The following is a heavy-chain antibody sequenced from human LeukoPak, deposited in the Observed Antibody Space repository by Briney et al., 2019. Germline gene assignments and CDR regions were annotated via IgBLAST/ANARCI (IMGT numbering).Heavy chain of an antibody. CDR1: GFTFSSYE. D-gene: IGHD3-22*01. Sequence: PGGSLRLSCAASGFTFSSYEMNWVRQAPGKGLEWVAVISYDGSNKYYADSVKGRFTISRDNSKNTLYLQMNSLRAEDTAVYYCAKDKFKDYYDSSGTDDAFDIWGQGTMVTVSS. J-gene: IGHJ3*02. CDR2: ISYDGSNK. CDR3: AKDKFKDYYDSSGTDDAFDI. V-gene: IGHV3-30*18.